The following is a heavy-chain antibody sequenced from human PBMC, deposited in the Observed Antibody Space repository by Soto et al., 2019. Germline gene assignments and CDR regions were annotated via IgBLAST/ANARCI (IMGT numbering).Heavy chain of an antibody. D-gene: IGHD3-22*01. Sequence: TLSLTCTVSGGSISSGGYYWSWIRQHPGKGLEWIGYIYYSGSTYYNPSLKSRVTISVDTSKNQFSLKLSSVTAADTAVYYCARGRNYYDSSGQDAFDSSGQGTRVTVSS. CDR3: ARGRNYYDSSGQDAFDS. V-gene: IGHV4-31*03. J-gene: IGHJ3*02. CDR1: GGSISSGGYY. CDR2: IYYSGST.